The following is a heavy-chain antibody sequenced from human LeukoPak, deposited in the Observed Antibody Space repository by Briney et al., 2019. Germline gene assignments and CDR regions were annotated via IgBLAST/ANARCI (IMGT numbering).Heavy chain of an antibody. V-gene: IGHV3-20*04. CDR2: INWNGRIT. J-gene: IGHJ6*03. D-gene: IGHD5-18*01. CDR3: ARGSVQLWLRDTYYYMDV. CDR1: GFTFDDYA. Sequence: GESLRLSCAASGFTFDDYAMKWVRQVPGRGLEWVSGINWNGRITEYADSVKDRFTISRQNTKNSLYLYMNNLGGEDTALYFCARGSVQLWLRDTYYYMDVWGKGTTVTVSS.